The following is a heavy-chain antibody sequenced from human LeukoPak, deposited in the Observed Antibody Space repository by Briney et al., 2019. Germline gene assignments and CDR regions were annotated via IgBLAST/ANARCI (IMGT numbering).Heavy chain of an antibody. Sequence: VGSLRLSSAASGFTFSSYAMHWVRQAPGKGLEYVSAISSNGGSTYYADSVKGRFTISRDNSKNTLYLQMGSLRVEDMAVYYCARWATVDTAMDPGYFDYWGQGTLVTVSS. J-gene: IGHJ4*02. D-gene: IGHD5-18*01. CDR3: ARWATVDTAMDPGYFDY. V-gene: IGHV3-64*02. CDR2: ISSNGGST. CDR1: GFTFSSYA.